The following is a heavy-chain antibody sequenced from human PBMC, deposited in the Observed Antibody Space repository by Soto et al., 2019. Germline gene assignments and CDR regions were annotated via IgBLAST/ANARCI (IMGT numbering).Heavy chain of an antibody. D-gene: IGHD1-26*01. CDR1: GFSLSNARMG. V-gene: IGHV2-26*01. Sequence: QVTLKESGPVLVKPTETLTLTCTVSGFSLSNARMGVSWIRQPPGKALEWLAHIFSNDEKSYSTSLKSRLTISKDTSKSQVVLTMTNMDPVDTATYYCARILAWWEAKRGDYYYGMDVWGQGTTVTVSS. J-gene: IGHJ6*02. CDR2: IFSNDEK. CDR3: ARILAWWEAKRGDYYYGMDV.